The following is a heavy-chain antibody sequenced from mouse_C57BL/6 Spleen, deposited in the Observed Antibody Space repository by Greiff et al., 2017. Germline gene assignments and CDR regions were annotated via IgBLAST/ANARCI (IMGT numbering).Heavy chain of an antibody. Sequence: LVKPGASVKMSCKASGYTFTDYYMNWVKQSHGKSLEWIGVINPYNGGTSYNQKFKGKATLTVDKSSSTAYMELNSLTSEDSAVYYCARDLGSSYNYWGQGTTLTVSS. J-gene: IGHJ2*01. CDR1: GYTFTDYY. CDR3: ARDLGSSYNY. D-gene: IGHD1-1*01. V-gene: IGHV1-19*01. CDR2: INPYNGGT.